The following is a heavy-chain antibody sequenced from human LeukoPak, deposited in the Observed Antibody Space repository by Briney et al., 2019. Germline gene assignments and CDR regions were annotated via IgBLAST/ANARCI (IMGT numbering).Heavy chain of an antibody. Sequence: GGSLRLSCAASGFTFSGYWMSWVRQAPGKGLEWVANINLDGSVIHYVNSAKGRFTISRDNAKNSLYLQMNYLRAEDTALYYCATSDDSSGSDWGQGTLVTVSS. CDR3: ATSDDSSGSD. V-gene: IGHV3-7*01. D-gene: IGHD3-22*01. CDR2: INLDGSVI. J-gene: IGHJ4*02. CDR1: GFTFSGYW.